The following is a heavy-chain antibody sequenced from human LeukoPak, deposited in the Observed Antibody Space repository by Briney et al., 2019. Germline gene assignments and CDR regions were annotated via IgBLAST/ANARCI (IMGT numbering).Heavy chain of an antibody. CDR1: GYTFTSYG. J-gene: IGHJ4*02. V-gene: IGHV1-18*01. D-gene: IGHD3-22*01. CDR3: ARVRGGSGYWYYFDY. CDR2: ISAYNGNT. Sequence: ASVKVCCKASGYTFTSYGISWVRQAPGQGLEWMGWISAYNGNTNYAQKLQGRVTMTTDTSTSTAYMELRSLISDDTAVYYCARVRGGSGYWYYFDYWGQGTLVTVSS.